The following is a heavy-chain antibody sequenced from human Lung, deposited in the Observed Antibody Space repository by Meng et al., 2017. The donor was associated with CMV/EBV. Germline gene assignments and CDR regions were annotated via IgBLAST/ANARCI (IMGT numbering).Heavy chain of an antibody. J-gene: IGHJ5*01. V-gene: IGHV4-39*07. CDR1: GGSTNRSTYY. CDR2: IYYSGDT. CDR3: ARGRFVYYYGLGSYSDS. D-gene: IGHD3-10*01. Sequence: GSLRLXCTVSGGSTNRSTYYWGWIRQPPGKGLEWVGNIYYSGDTYSNPSLKSRVTISIDASKNQFSLKLSSVTAADTAVYFCARGRFVYYYGLGSYSDSXGQGXLVTVSS.